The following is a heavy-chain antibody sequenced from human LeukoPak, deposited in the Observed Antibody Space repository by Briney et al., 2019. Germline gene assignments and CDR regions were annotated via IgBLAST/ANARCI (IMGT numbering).Heavy chain of an antibody. V-gene: IGHV1-2*02. Sequence: ASVKFSCKASGYTFTGDYMHWVRQAPVQGRDWIGWINPNSGGTNYAQKFQCRVTMTRDTSISTAYMELSRLRSDDTAVYYCARVGGAGRHYMDVWGKGTTVTVSS. D-gene: IGHD3-10*01. J-gene: IGHJ6*03. CDR2: INPNSGGT. CDR3: ARVGGAGRHYMDV. CDR1: GYTFTGDY.